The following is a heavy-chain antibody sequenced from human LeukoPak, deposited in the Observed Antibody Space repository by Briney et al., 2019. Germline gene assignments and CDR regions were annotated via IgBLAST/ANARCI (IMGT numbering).Heavy chain of an antibody. CDR2: ISSNGANT. V-gene: IGHV3-64D*06. CDR1: GFPYSTYA. J-gene: IGHJ4*02. Sequence: GSLRLSCSSSGFPYSTYAMHWVRQVPGKGLGYVSGISSNGANTYDADSVKGRFIIARDNTKNTVYLQMSRLGGDVTAVEYCVKERTTGWYVFDQGGGETLVTVP. D-gene: IGHD6-19*01. CDR3: VKERTTGWYVFDQ.